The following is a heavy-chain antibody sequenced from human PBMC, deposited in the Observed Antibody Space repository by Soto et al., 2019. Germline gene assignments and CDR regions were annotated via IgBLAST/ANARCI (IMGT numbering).Heavy chain of an antibody. CDR3: ANPIPKTGTTFGF. D-gene: IGHD1-1*01. J-gene: IGHJ4*02. CDR1: GFTFSNFA. V-gene: IGHV3-23*01. Sequence: QLLESGGGFVQPGGSLRLSCVASGFTFSNFAMAWVRQAPGDGLEWVSAIRGSGDDTFYADSMKGRFTISRDNSKDTLYLQINSLRAEDTAVYYCANPIPKTGTTFGFWGQGTLVTVSS. CDR2: IRGSGDDT.